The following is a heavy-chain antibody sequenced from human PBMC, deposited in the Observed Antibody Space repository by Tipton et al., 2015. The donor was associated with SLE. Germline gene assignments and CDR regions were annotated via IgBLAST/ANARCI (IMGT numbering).Heavy chain of an antibody. CDR1: GGSFSGYY. J-gene: IGHJ3*02. V-gene: IGHV4-34*01. CDR2: LNHSGST. Sequence: TLSLTCAVYGGSFSGYYWSWIRQPPGKGLEWIGELNHSGSTNYNPSLKSRVTISVDTSKNQFSLKLSSVTAADTAVYYCAREDTPMDDAFDIWGQGTMVTVSS. D-gene: IGHD5-18*01. CDR3: AREDTPMDDAFDI.